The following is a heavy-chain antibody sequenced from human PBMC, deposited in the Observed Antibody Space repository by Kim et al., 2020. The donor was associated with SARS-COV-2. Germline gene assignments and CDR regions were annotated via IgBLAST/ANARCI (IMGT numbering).Heavy chain of an antibody. V-gene: IGHV4-39*01. Sequence: YDPSLKCRVTIAGDTSRNQFSLKLGSVTAADTAVYYCARRTAGGGGWFDPWGQGTLVTVSS. CDR3: ARRTAGGGGWFDP. D-gene: IGHD3-16*01. J-gene: IGHJ5*02.